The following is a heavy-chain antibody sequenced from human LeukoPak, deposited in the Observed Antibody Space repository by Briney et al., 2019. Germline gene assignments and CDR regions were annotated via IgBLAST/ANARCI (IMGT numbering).Heavy chain of an antibody. Sequence: GGSLRLSCAASGFTVSSNYMSWVRQAPGKGLEWVSVIYSGGSTYYADSVKGRFTISRDNSKNTLYLQMNSLRAEDTAVYYCASRTVTHAFDIWGQGTMVTVSS. CDR2: IYSGGST. D-gene: IGHD4-17*01. V-gene: IGHV3-53*01. CDR3: ASRTVTHAFDI. J-gene: IGHJ3*02. CDR1: GFTVSSNY.